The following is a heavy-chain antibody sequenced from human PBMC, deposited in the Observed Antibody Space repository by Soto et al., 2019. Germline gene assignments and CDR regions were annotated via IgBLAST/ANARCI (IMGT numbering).Heavy chain of an antibody. V-gene: IGHV4-39*01. Sequence: SETLSLTCTVSGGSISSSSYYWGWIRQPPGKGLEWIGSIYYSGSTYYNPSLKSRVTISVDTSKNQFSLKLSSVTAADTAVYYCARPLYSSGSNWFDPWGQGTLVTVSS. D-gene: IGHD6-19*01. J-gene: IGHJ5*02. CDR1: GGSISSSSYY. CDR2: IYYSGST. CDR3: ARPLYSSGSNWFDP.